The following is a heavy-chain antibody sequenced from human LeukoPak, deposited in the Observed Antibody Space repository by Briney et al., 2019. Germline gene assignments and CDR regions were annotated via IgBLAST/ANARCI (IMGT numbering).Heavy chain of an antibody. J-gene: IGHJ4*02. V-gene: IGHV3-7*01. CDR2: IKQDGSEK. CDR1: GFTFSSYW. D-gene: IGHD1-26*01. CDR3: ARDSGSYYFDY. Sequence: GGSLRLSCAASGFTFSSYWMSWVRQAPRKGLEWVANIKQDGSEKYYVDSVKGRFTISRDNAKNSLYLQMNSLRAEDTAVYYCARDSGSYYFDYWGQGTLVTVSS.